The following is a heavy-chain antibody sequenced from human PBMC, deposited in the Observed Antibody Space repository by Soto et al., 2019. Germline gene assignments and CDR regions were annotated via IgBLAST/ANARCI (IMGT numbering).Heavy chain of an antibody. CDR2: ISEDGRNK. Sequence: GGSLRLSCAASGFTFSSYGMHWVRQAPGKGLEWVAIISEDGRNKYYADSVKGRFTISRDNSKNTVYLQMNSLRAEDTAVYYWGENSVSATIRIYGFRGQGTLVTVSS. V-gene: IGHV3-30*18. J-gene: IGHJ4*02. CDR3: GENSVSATIRIYGF. CDR1: GFTFSSYG. D-gene: IGHD5-12*01.